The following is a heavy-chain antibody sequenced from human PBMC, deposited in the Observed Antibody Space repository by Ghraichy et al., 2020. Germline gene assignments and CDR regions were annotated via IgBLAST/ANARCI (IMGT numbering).Heavy chain of an antibody. CDR1: GFTFSSYW. V-gene: IGHV3-74*01. CDR2: IISDGSST. D-gene: IGHD6-19*01. CDR3: ARGQASGWSKDAFDI. Sequence: GGSLRLSCAASGFTFSSYWMHWVRQAPGKGLVWVSRIISDGSSTSFADSVKGRFTISRDNAKSTLYLQMNSLRAEDTAFYYCARGQASGWSKDAFDIWGQGTMVTVSS. J-gene: IGHJ3*02.